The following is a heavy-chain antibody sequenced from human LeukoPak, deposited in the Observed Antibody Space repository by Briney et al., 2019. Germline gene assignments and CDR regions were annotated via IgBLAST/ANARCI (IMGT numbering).Heavy chain of an antibody. D-gene: IGHD6-19*01. CDR2: IYYTGST. V-gene: IGHV4-59*01. J-gene: IGHJ4*02. CDR3: ARGASGWYWIDY. CDR1: GGSISSYN. Sequence: SETLSLTCTVSGGSISSYNWNWIRQPPGKGLEWIGNIYYTGSTNYNPSFKGRVTISVDTSKSQFSLKLSSVTAADTAVFYCARGASGWYWIDYWGLGTLVTVSS.